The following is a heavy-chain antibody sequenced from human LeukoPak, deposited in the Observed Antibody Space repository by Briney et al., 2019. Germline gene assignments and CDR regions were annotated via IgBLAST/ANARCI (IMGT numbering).Heavy chain of an antibody. V-gene: IGHV1-18*01. CDR3: ARDLRRYDSSGYYYY. J-gene: IGHJ4*02. CDR2: ISAYNGNT. CDR1: GYTFTSYG. Sequence: ASVKVSCKASGYTFTSYGISWVRQAPGQGLEWMGWISAYNGNTNYAQKLQGRVTMTTDTSTSTAYMELRSLRSDDTAVYYCARDLRRYDSSGYYYYWGQGTLVTVPS. D-gene: IGHD3-22*01.